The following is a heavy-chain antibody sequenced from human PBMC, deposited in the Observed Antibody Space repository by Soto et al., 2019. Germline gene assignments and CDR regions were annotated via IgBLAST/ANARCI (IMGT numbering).Heavy chain of an antibody. J-gene: IGHJ4*02. CDR1: GFTFRTYN. Sequence: EVELVESGGGLVKPGESLKLSCAASGFTFRTYNMIWVRQAPGKGLEWLASVSSGSSNIYYAASVKGRFTISRDNAQNSLFLQINSLSAEDTAXXXCARQYPSSSRHFDHWGQGTLVTVSA. CDR2: VSSGSSNI. CDR3: ARQYPSSSRHFDH. D-gene: IGHD6-6*01. V-gene: IGHV3-21*01.